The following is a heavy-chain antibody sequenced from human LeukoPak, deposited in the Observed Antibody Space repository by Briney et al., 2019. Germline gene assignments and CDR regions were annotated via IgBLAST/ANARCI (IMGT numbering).Heavy chain of an antibody. V-gene: IGHV3-30*02. D-gene: IGHD3-9*01. CDR2: IRYDGSNK. CDR1: GFAFSSYG. J-gene: IGHJ6*03. CDR3: AKEGTYYDIRYYYYMDV. Sequence: GGSLRLSCAASGFAFSSYGMHWVRQAPGKGLEWVAFIRYDGSNKYYADSVKGRFTISRDNSKNTLYLQMNSLRAEDTAVYYCAKEGTYYDIRYYYYMDVWGKGTTVTISS.